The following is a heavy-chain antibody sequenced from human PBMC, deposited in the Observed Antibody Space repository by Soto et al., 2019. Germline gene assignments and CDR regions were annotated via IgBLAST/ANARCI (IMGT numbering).Heavy chain of an antibody. CDR3: ARSIAVAGTPEFDY. Sequence: QVQLVESGGGVVQPGRSLRLSCAASGFTFSSFTMHWVRQAPGKGLEWVALISYDAGNNKYYADSVKGRFSISKDNSRNDLYLQLNSLRAEDTAVYYCARSIAVAGTPEFDYWGQGTLVTVSS. D-gene: IGHD6-19*01. CDR1: GFTFSSFT. J-gene: IGHJ4*02. CDR2: ISYDAGNNK. V-gene: IGHV3-30-3*01.